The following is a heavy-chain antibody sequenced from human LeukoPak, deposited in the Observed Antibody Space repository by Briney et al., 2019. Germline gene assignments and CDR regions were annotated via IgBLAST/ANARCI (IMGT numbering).Heavy chain of an antibody. Sequence: ASVKVSCKASGYTFTGYYMHWVRQAPGQGLEWMGIINPSGGSTSYAQKFQGRVTMTRDMSTSTVYMELSSLRSEDTAVYYCARDTPDSSGYLYYYYYYMDVWGKGTTVTVSS. CDR1: GYTFTGYY. J-gene: IGHJ6*03. CDR2: INPSGGST. V-gene: IGHV1-46*01. D-gene: IGHD3-22*01. CDR3: ARDTPDSSGYLYYYYYYMDV.